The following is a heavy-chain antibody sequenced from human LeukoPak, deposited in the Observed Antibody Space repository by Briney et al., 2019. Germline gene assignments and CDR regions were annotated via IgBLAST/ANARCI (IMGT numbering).Heavy chain of an antibody. D-gene: IGHD6-13*01. V-gene: IGHV3-53*05. CDR3: ARDPAATGDYFDY. CDR1: GFTVSSNY. CDR2: IYSGGST. Sequence: GGSLRLSCAASGFTVSSNYMSWVRQAPGKGLEWVSVIYSGGSTYYADSVKGRFTISRDNSKNTLYLQMNSLTTEDTAVYYCARDPAATGDYFDYWGQGTLVTVSS. J-gene: IGHJ4*02.